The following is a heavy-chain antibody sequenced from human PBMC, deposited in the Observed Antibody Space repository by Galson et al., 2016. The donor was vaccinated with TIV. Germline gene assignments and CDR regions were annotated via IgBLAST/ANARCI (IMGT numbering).Heavy chain of an antibody. CDR3: GTIHGMDV. V-gene: IGHV4-61*01. CDR1: GGSVSSDNYY. Sequence: QVQLQESGPGLVKPSETLSLTCTVSGGSVSSDNYYLGWIRRPPGKGLEWIGYVHRSGSTDYSPSLKSRVTISTDTSKNQFYLKMTSVTAADTAEYYWGTIHGMDVCGQGTTVTVSS. J-gene: IGHJ6*02. CDR2: VHRSGST.